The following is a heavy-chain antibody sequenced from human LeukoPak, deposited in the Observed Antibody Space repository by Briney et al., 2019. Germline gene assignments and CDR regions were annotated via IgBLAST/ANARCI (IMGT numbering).Heavy chain of an antibody. J-gene: IGHJ4*02. Sequence: SETLSLTCTVSGDSLSSSSYYWGWIRQPPGKGLEWIGSIYYSGSTYYNPSLKSRVTISVDTSKNQFSLNLSSVTAADTAVYYCASVYGSGSYEFDYWGQGTLVTVSS. CDR2: IYYSGST. V-gene: IGHV4-39*01. D-gene: IGHD3-10*01. CDR1: GDSLSSSSYY. CDR3: ASVYGSGSYEFDY.